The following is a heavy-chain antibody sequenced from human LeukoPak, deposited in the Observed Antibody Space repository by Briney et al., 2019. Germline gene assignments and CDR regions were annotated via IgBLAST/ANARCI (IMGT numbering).Heavy chain of an antibody. CDR1: GGTFSSNA. Sequence: GASVKVSCKASGGTFSSNAISWVRQAPGQGLEWMGGIMSTFGPAVYAVKFQGRVTITADESTSTAYTQMSSLTSEDTAVYYCAREDTDLVTDGFDVWGQGTVVTVSS. V-gene: IGHV1-69*01. J-gene: IGHJ3*01. CDR2: IMSTFGPA. D-gene: IGHD5-18*01. CDR3: AREDTDLVTDGFDV.